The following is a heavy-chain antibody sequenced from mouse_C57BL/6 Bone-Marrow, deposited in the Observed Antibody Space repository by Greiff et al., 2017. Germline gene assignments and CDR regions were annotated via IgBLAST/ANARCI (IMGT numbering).Heavy chain of an antibody. J-gene: IGHJ3*01. V-gene: IGHV14-4*01. D-gene: IGHD1-1*02. CDR3: TPYGPDWFAY. CDR1: GFNIKDDY. Sequence: EVQLQQSGAELVRPGASVKLSCTASGFNIKDDYMHWVKQRPEQGLEWIGWIDPENGDTEYASKFQGKATITADTSSNTAYLQLSSLTSEDTAVYYCTPYGPDWFAYWGQVTLVTVSA. CDR2: IDPENGDT.